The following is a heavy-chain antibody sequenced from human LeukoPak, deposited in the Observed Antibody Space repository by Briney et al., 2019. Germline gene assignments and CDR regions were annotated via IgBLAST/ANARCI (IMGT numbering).Heavy chain of an antibody. D-gene: IGHD1-26*01. CDR3: ARDPYSGSYGNYYYYFMDV. V-gene: IGHV3-21*01. Sequence: GGSLRLSCTASGFTFSSYSMNWVRQAPGKGLEWVSSITSGSSYIYYADSVKGRFTISRDNAKNSLYLQMNSLRAEDTAVYYCARDPYSGSYGNYYYYFMDVWGKGTTVTISS. CDR1: GFTFSSYS. J-gene: IGHJ6*03. CDR2: ITSGSSYI.